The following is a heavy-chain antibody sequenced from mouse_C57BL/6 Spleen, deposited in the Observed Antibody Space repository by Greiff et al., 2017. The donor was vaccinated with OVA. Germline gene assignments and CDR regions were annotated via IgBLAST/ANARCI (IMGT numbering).Heavy chain of an antibody. CDR2: INPNNGGT. CDR3: AREGITTVVANGFDY. D-gene: IGHD1-1*01. CDR1: GYTFTDYY. V-gene: IGHV1-26*01. Sequence: EVQLQQSGPELVKPGASVKISCKASGYTFTDYYLNWVKQSHGKSLEWIGDINPNNGGTSYNQKFKGKATLTVDKSSSTAYMELRSLTSEDSAVYYCAREGITTVVANGFDYWGQGTTLTVSS. J-gene: IGHJ2*01.